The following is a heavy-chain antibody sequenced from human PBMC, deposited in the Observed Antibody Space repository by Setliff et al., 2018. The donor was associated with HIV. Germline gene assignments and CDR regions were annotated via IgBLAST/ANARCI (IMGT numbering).Heavy chain of an antibody. V-gene: IGHV3-30*04. CDR1: GFTFSTYA. CDR3: ARPGDYYTFWSGPGRSHDLDI. CDR2: ISHDGYSK. D-gene: IGHD3-3*01. Sequence: GESLKISCAASGFTFSTYAMHWVRQAPGKGLEWVAVISHDGYSKYYADSVNGRLTISRDNSKNTLYVQMNSLRAEDTALYYCARPGDYYTFWSGPGRSHDLDIWGQGTMVTVSS. J-gene: IGHJ3*02.